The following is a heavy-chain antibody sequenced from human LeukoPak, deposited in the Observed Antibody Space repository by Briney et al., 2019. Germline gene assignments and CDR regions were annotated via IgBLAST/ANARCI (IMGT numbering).Heavy chain of an antibody. CDR2: INPSGGST. D-gene: IGHD4-17*01. J-gene: IGHJ4*02. CDR3: ARLLGTDDYDLDY. Sequence: GASVTVSCTASGYTFTSYFMHWVRQAPGQGLEWMGIINPSGGSTSYAQKFQGRVTMTRDTSTSTVYMELSSLRSEDTAVYYCARLLGTDDYDLDYWGQGTLVTVSS. CDR1: GYTFTSYF. V-gene: IGHV1-46*01.